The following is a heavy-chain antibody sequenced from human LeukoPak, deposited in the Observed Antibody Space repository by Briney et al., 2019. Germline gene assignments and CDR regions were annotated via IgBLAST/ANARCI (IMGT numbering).Heavy chain of an antibody. J-gene: IGHJ6*03. CDR2: INLEGSQK. D-gene: IGHD5-18*01. Sequence: GGSLRLSCAASGFTFFNYWMSWVRQAPGKGLEWVANINLEGSQKYYVDSLKGRFTISRDNANNLLYLQMNSLRAEDTAVYYCARATIQLWPHYYMDVWGKGTTVTISS. V-gene: IGHV3-7*01. CDR3: ARATIQLWPHYYMDV. CDR1: GFTFFNYW.